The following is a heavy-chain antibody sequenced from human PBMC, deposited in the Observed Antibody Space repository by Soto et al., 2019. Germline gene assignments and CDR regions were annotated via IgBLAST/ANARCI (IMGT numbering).Heavy chain of an antibody. CDR2: ISGSGGST. J-gene: IGHJ4*02. CDR3: ANLRYCSGGSCSFDY. Sequence: TGGSLRLSCAASGFTFSSYAMSWVRQAPGKGLEWVSAISGSGGSTYYADSVKGRFTISRDNSKNTLYLQMNSLRAEDTAVYYCANLRYCSGGSCSFDYWGQGTLVTVSS. D-gene: IGHD2-15*01. CDR1: GFTFSSYA. V-gene: IGHV3-23*01.